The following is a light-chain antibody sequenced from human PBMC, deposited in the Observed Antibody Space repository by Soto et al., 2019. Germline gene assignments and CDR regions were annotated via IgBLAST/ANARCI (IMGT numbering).Light chain of an antibody. Sequence: EIVLTQSPGTLSLSPGERATLSCRASQSVSSNYLAWYQQKPGQAPRLLIYGASSRATGIPDRFSGSGSGTDFTLTISRLEPEDFAVYHWQQYGSSPLTFGGGTKLEIK. CDR3: QQYGSSPLT. V-gene: IGKV3-20*01. CDR2: GAS. J-gene: IGKJ4*01. CDR1: QSVSSNY.